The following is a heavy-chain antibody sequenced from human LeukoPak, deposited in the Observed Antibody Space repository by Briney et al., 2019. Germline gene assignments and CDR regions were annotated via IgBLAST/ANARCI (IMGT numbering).Heavy chain of an antibody. CDR3: AKELPGTYYDFWSGHNWFDP. CDR1: GFTFSSYA. D-gene: IGHD3-3*01. J-gene: IGHJ5*02. V-gene: IGHV3-23*01. Sequence: GGSLRLSCAASGFTFSSYAMSWVRQAPGKGLEWVSAISGSGGSTYYADSVKGRFTISRDNSKNTLYLQMNSLRAEDTAVYYCAKELPGTYYDFWSGHNWFDPWGQGTLVTVSS. CDR2: ISGSGGST.